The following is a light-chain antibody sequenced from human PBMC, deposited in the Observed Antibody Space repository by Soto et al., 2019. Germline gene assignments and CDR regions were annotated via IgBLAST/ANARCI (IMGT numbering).Light chain of an antibody. CDR2: DAS. V-gene: IGKV3-11*01. CDR1: QSVSRY. CDR3: QQRSNLPLIT. J-gene: IGKJ5*01. Sequence: EIVLTQSPATLSLSQEERATLSCRASQSVSRYLAWYQQKPGQAPRLLIYDASNRATGIPARFSGSGSGTDFTLTISSLEPEDFAVYYCQQRSNLPLITFGHVRRLEIK.